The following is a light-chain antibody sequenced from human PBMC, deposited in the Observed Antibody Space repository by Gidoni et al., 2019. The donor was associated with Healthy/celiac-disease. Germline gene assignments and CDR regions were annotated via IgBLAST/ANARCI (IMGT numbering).Light chain of an antibody. CDR3: QQSYTTPLT. CDR1: QSISTY. CDR2: AAS. Sequence: DIQMTQSPSSLSASVGDRVTLSCRASQSISTYLNWYQQKPGKAPKLLIDAASSLQSGVPARFSGGGSGTDFTLTISSLQPEDFSTYYCQQSYTTPLTFGGGTKVEI. J-gene: IGKJ4*01. V-gene: IGKV1-39*01.